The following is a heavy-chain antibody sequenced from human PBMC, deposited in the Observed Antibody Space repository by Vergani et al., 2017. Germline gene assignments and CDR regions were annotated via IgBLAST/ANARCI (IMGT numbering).Heavy chain of an antibody. CDR2: ISSSSSYI. J-gene: IGHJ4*02. CDR3: ARDPYSGSYVNY. D-gene: IGHD1-26*01. CDR1: GFTFSSYS. Sequence: EVQLVESGGGLVKPGGSLRLSCAASGFTFSSYSMNWVRPAPGKGLEWVSSISSSSSYIYYADSVKGRFTISRDNAKNSLYLQMNSLRAEDTAVYYCARDPYSGSYVNYWGQGTLVTVSS. V-gene: IGHV3-21*01.